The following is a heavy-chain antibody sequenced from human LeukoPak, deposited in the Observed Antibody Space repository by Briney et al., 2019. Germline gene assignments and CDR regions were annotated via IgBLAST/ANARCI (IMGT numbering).Heavy chain of an antibody. CDR3: ARYCTSTSCADSSYYGMDV. D-gene: IGHD2-2*01. CDR1: GFTFSTYG. CDR2: ISAGGGTT. Sequence: GGSLRLSCAASGFTFSTYGMNWVRQAPGKGLEWVSVISAGGGTTYYADSVEGRFTISRDNSKNTLYLQMTSLRAEDSAVYYCARYCTSTSCADSSYYGMDVWGQGTTVTVSS. V-gene: IGHV3-23*01. J-gene: IGHJ6*02.